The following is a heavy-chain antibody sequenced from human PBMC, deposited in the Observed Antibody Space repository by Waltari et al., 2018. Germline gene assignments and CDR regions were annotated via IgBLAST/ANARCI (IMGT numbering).Heavy chain of an antibody. V-gene: IGHV1-69*08. J-gene: IGHJ5*02. CDR3: ARGGTAMVKWGWFDP. Sequence: QVQLVQSGAEVKKPGSSVKVSCKASGGTFSSYAISWVRPAPGQGLEWMGRIIPIFGTANYAQKFQGRVTITADKSTSTAYMELSSLRSEDTAVYYCARGGTAMVKWGWFDPWGQGTLVTVSS. CDR2: IIPIFGTA. CDR1: GGTFSSYA. D-gene: IGHD5-18*01.